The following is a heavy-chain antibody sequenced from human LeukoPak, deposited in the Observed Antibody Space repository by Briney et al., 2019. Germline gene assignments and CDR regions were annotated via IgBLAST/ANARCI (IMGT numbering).Heavy chain of an antibody. V-gene: IGHV3-11*04. Sequence: GGSLRLSCAASGFTFSDYYMSWIRQAPGKGLEWVSYISSSGSTIYYADSVKGRFTISRDNAKNSLYLQMNSLRAENTAVYYCARAYSSSRPFVDYWDREPWSPSPQ. CDR2: ISSSGSTI. D-gene: IGHD6-13*01. CDR3: ARAYSSSRPFVDY. CDR1: GFTFSDYY. J-gene: IGHJ4*02.